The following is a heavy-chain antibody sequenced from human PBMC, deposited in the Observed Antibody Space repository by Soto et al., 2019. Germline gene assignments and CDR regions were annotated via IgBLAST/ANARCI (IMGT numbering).Heavy chain of an antibody. V-gene: IGHV1-69*08. CDR2: IIAILGIA. J-gene: IGHJ4*02. CDR3: ARDDATSNY. D-gene: IGHD1-26*01. Sequence: QVQLVQAGAEVKKPGSSVKVSCKASGSTFSGYTISWVRQAHGQGLEWMGRIIAILGIAKYAQKFQGRVTITADKSTSTAYMELSSLSSEDTAVYYCARDDATSNYWGQGTLVTVSS. CDR1: GSTFSGYT.